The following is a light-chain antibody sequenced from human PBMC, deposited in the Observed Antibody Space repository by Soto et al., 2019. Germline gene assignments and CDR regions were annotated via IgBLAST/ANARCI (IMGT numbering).Light chain of an antibody. Sequence: QAVVTQPPSVSGAPGQRVTISCTGSSSNIGAGYGVHWYQQLPGTAPKLLIYGNSNRPSGVPDRFSGSKSGTSASLVITGLQAEDEADYYCQSYDSSLSGWVFGGGTKLTVL. V-gene: IGLV1-40*01. CDR2: GNS. J-gene: IGLJ3*02. CDR1: SSNIGAGYG. CDR3: QSYDSSLSGWV.